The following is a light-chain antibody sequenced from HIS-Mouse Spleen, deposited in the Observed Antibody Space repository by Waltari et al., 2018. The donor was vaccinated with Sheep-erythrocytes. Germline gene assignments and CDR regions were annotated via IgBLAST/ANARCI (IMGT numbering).Light chain of an antibody. J-gene: IGLJ2*01. V-gene: IGLV2-14*01. CDR3: SSYTSSSTQV. CDR2: EVS. CDR1: SSDVGGYNY. Sequence: QSALTQPASASASPGQSITISCTGTSSDVGGYNYVSWYQQHPGKAPKLMIYEVSNRPSGVSNRFSGSKSGNTASLTISGLQAEDEADYYCSSYTSSSTQVFGGGTK.